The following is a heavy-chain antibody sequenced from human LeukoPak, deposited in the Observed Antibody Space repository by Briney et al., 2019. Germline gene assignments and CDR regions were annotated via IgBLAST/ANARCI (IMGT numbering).Heavy chain of an antibody. J-gene: IGHJ4*02. Sequence: GGSLRLSCVASGFTFSNYWMHWVRQAPGKGLAWVSRINTDGSNTEYADSVKGRFTISRDNAKNTLFLEMDSLRDEDTAVYYCARDYYTSGDYWGQGTLVTVSS. CDR3: ARDYYTSGDY. V-gene: IGHV3-74*03. D-gene: IGHD3-3*01. CDR2: INTDGSNT. CDR1: GFTFSNYW.